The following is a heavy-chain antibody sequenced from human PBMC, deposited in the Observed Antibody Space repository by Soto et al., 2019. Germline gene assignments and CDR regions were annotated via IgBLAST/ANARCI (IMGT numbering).Heavy chain of an antibody. J-gene: IGHJ3*02. D-gene: IGHD3-16*01. V-gene: IGHV3-53*01. CDR3: ARDTRGLGSSDAFDI. Sequence: GGSLRLSCAASGFTVSSNYMSWVRQAPGKGLEWVSVIYSGGSTYYADSVKGRFTISRDNSKNTLYLQMNSLRAEDTAVYYCARDTRGLGSSDAFDIWGQGTMVTVSS. CDR2: IYSGGST. CDR1: GFTVSSNY.